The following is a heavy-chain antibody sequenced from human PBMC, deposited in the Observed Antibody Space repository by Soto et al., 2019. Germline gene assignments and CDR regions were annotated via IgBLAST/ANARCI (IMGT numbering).Heavy chain of an antibody. CDR2: IYWDDDK. Sequence: QITLKESGPTLVKPTQALALTCTFSGFSLSTTGVGVGWIRQPPGKALEWLVFIYWDDDKRYSPSLKSRLTITKDTSKNQVVLTMTNMDPVDTAIYYCADRGKYDSDWDGGYFNYWGQGTLVTVSS. CDR3: ADRGKYDSDWDGGYFNY. CDR1: GFSLSTTGVG. J-gene: IGHJ4*02. D-gene: IGHD6-19*01. V-gene: IGHV2-5*02.